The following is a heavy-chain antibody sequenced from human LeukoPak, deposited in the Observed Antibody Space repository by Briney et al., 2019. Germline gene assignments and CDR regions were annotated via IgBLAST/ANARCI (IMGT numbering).Heavy chain of an antibody. Sequence: SETLSLTCTVPGGSISRYFWYWIRHPVGRGLEWIGCIYTCWSTNYCRLFKSRVTMSVDTCKNQFFLKLSHVTAGDNAVYYWARHEGGWSHFDYWGQGALVTVSS. CDR3: ARHEGGWSHFDY. D-gene: IGHD2-15*01. CDR1: GGSISRYF. J-gene: IGHJ4*02. V-gene: IGHV4-4*07. CDR2: IYTCWST.